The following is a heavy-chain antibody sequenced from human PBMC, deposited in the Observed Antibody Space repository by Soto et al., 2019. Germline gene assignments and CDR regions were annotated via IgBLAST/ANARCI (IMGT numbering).Heavy chain of an antibody. D-gene: IGHD2-21*01. CDR1: GFTFGDHA. J-gene: IGHJ4*02. CDR2: IRSKAYGGTT. Sequence: GGSLRLSCITSGFTFGDHAMNWVRQAPGKGLGWVGFIRSKAYGGTTEYAASVKGRFTISRDDSKSIAYLQMNNLKTEDTAVYYCTRGYGGALDYWGQGTLVTVSS. CDR3: TRGYGGALDY. V-gene: IGHV3-49*04.